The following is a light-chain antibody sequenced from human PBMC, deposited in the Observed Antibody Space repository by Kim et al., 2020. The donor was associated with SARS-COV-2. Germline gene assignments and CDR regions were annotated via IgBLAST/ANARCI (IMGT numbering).Light chain of an antibody. CDR3: HYYGTSFLT. V-gene: IGKV3-20*01. Sequence: SPGEGATLSCKASQSIISTYLAWFQQKPGQAPRLLMDGASDRATEIPDRFSGSASGTVFTLTISRLEPEDSAVYYCHYYGTSFLTFGGGTKVDIK. CDR2: GAS. CDR1: QSIISTY. J-gene: IGKJ4*01.